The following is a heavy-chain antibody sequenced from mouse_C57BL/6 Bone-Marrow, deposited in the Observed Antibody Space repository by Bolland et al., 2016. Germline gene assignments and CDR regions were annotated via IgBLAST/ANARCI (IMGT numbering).Heavy chain of an antibody. J-gene: IGHJ4*01. Sequence: DGSSTYYLDSLKSRFIISRDNAKNILYLQMSSLKSEDTATYYCERGDYGSSHYAMDYWGQGTS. CDR2: DGSST. CDR3: ERGDYGSSHYAMDY. D-gene: IGHD1-1*01. V-gene: IGHV5-16*01.